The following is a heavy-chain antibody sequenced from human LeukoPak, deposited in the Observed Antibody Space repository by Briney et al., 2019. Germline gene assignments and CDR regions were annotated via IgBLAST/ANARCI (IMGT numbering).Heavy chain of an antibody. D-gene: IGHD2-2*01. Sequence: GRSLRLSCAASGFTFNSYGMFWVRQAPGKGLEWVAFIWPDGSNKLYGDSVKGRFTISRDNSKNTVYLQMNSLRAEDTAVYYCARRYCSSTDCLFDYWGQGTLVTVSS. CDR2: IWPDGSNK. CDR3: ARRYCSSTDCLFDY. CDR1: GFTFNSYG. V-gene: IGHV3-33*01. J-gene: IGHJ4*02.